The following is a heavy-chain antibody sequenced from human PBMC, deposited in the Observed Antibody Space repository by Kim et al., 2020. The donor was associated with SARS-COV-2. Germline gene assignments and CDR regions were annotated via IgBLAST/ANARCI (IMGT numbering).Heavy chain of an antibody. J-gene: IGHJ4*02. CDR2: IYHSGST. Sequence: SETLSLTCTVSGYSISSGYYWGWIRQPPGKGLEWIGSIYHSGSTYYNPSLKSRVTISVDTSKNQFSLKLSSVTAADTAVYYCARVGYSHFDYWGQGTLVTVSS. V-gene: IGHV4-38-2*02. D-gene: IGHD2-21*01. CDR3: ARVGYSHFDY. CDR1: GYSISSGYY.